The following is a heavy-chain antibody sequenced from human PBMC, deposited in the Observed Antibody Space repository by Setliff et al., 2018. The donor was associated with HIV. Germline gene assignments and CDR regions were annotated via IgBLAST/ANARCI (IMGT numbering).Heavy chain of an antibody. V-gene: IGHV4-59*12. Sequence: SETLSLTCTVSGDSISNYYWSWIRQPPGKGLEWIGYIYNSASTSYNPSLKSRVTISIDTSKNQISLKLSSVTAADTAVYYCARGFDYAQRPPLYYFDYWGQGTLVTVSS. CDR2: IYNSAST. CDR3: ARGFDYAQRPPLYYFDY. D-gene: IGHD2-2*01. CDR1: GDSISNYY. J-gene: IGHJ4*02.